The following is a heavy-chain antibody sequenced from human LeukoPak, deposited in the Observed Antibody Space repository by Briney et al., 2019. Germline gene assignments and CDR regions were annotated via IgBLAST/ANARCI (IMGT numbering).Heavy chain of an antibody. CDR3: ARGWPPDY. CDR1: GFIFNDYA. J-gene: IGHJ4*02. V-gene: IGHV3-30*04. D-gene: IGHD6-13*01. Sequence: PGRSLRLSCAASGFIFNDYAMHWVRQAPGKGLEWVAVISYDGSNKYYADSVKGRFTISRDNSKNTLSLQTNSLRAEDTAVYYCARGWPPDYWGQGTLVTVSS. CDR2: ISYDGSNK.